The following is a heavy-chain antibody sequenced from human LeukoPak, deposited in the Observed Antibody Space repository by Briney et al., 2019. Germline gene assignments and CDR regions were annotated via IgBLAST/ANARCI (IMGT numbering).Heavy chain of an antibody. CDR1: GFTFSSYW. Sequence: GGSLRLSCAASGFTFSSYWMSWVRQAPGKGLEWVANIKQDGSEKYYVDSVKGRFTISRDNAKNSLYLQMNSLRAEDTAVYYCARVFWSGWAFYFDYWGQGTLVTVPS. CDR3: ARVFWSGWAFYFDY. V-gene: IGHV3-7*01. J-gene: IGHJ4*02. CDR2: IKQDGSEK. D-gene: IGHD3-3*01.